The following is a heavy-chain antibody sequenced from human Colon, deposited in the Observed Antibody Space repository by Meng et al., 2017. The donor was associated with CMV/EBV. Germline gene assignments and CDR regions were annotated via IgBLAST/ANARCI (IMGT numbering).Heavy chain of an antibody. CDR2: SNWDGGST. D-gene: IGHD3-16*01. Sequence: SRVLSCAGNRLNFMGLQWIWVRQRPGKGVEWVAGSNWDGGSTVYVDSVKSRFTISRDNANNLLYLQMNSLRREDTALYYCAKEGGYWGQGTLVTVSS. J-gene: IGHJ4*02. V-gene: IGHV3-20*04. CDR3: AKEGGY. CDR1: RLNFMGLQ.